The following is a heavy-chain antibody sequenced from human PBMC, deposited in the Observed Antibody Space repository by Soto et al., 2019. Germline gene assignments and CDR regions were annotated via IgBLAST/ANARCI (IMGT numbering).Heavy chain of an antibody. V-gene: IGHV3-23*01. CDR1: GFTLQNYA. Sequence: PGGSLRLSCTASGFTLQNYAMAWVRQAPGKGLEWLSTLIGGHYGTAYSYSVKGCFTVSRDNSKNCLYLQMNSLGVEDTAMYFCAKGKSTGDIDWFDPWGQGSLVTVSS. CDR2: LIGGHYGT. D-gene: IGHD3-10*01. CDR3: AKGKSTGDIDWFDP. J-gene: IGHJ5*02.